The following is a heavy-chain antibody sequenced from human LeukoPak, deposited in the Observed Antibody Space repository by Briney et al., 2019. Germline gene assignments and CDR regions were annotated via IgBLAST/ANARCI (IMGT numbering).Heavy chain of an antibody. J-gene: IGHJ6*03. Sequence: PSETLSLTCAVYGGSFSGYYWSWIRQSPGKGLEGVGEINHSGSTYYNPSLKSRVTMSVDTSKNQFSLNLSSVTAADTAVYYCAREAATEPHYYYYMDVWGKGTTVTVSS. D-gene: IGHD1-14*01. CDR3: AREAATEPHYYYYMDV. CDR1: GGSFSGYY. V-gene: IGHV4-34*01. CDR2: INHSGST.